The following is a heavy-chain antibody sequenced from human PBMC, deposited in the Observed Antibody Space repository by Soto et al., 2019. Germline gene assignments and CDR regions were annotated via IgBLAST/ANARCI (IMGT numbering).Heavy chain of an antibody. Sequence: QVQLQESGPGLVKPSGTLSLTCAVSGGSVTISNWWSWVRQTPGKGLEWIGQIHHSGSTNYNPSLTRRVTISVAKAKNQCPLEMKSVTAADTAVYYCARGGYYFYMDVWGKGTTVTVSS. V-gene: IGHV4-4*02. CDR2: IHHSGST. CDR1: GGSVTISNW. CDR3: ARGGYYFYMDV. J-gene: IGHJ6*03. D-gene: IGHD1-26*01.